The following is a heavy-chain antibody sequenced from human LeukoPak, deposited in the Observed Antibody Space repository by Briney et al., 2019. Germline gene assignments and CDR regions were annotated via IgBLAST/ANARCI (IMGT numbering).Heavy chain of an antibody. Sequence: GGSLRLSCAVSGFTVSGDYMSWVRQAPGKGLEWVSVMYTGGATYYADSVEGRFTISRDNSKNTLSLQMNSLRVEDTAVYYCAKGGYEYDSSGHNYFDYWGQGTLVTVSS. D-gene: IGHD3-22*01. CDR1: GFTVSGDY. CDR3: AKGGYEYDSSGHNYFDY. V-gene: IGHV3-53*05. J-gene: IGHJ4*02. CDR2: MYTGGAT.